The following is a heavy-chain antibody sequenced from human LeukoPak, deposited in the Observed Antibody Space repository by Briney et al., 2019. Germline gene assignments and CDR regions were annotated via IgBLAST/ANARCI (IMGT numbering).Heavy chain of an antibody. J-gene: IGHJ3*02. Sequence: SETLSLTCTVSGGSISSYYWSWIRQPPGKGLEWIGYIYSNGNTNSNPSLKSRVTIAVDTSQSQFSLKLSSVTAADTAVYYCARGLVGLTPHAGVFQIWGQGTKVTVSS. CDR2: IYSNGNT. CDR3: ARGLVGLTPHAGVFQI. D-gene: IGHD1-26*01. CDR1: GGSISSYY. V-gene: IGHV4-59*01.